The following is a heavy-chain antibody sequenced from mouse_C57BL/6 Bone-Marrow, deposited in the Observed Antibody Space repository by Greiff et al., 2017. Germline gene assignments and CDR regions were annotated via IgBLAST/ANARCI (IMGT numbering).Heavy chain of an antibody. Sequence: EVKLVESVAELVRPGASVKLSCTASGFNIKNTYMHWVKQRPEQGLEWIGRIDPANGNTKYAPKFQGKATITADTSSNTAYLQLSSLTSEDTAIYYCALLLRYPYWYFDVWGTGTTVTVSS. D-gene: IGHD1-1*01. CDR3: ALLLRYPYWYFDV. J-gene: IGHJ1*03. CDR1: GFNIKNTY. CDR2: IDPANGNT. V-gene: IGHV14-3*01.